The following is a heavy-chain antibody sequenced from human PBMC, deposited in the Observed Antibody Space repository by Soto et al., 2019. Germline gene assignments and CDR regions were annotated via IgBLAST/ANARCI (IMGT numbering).Heavy chain of an antibody. J-gene: IGHJ4*02. D-gene: IGHD6-13*01. CDR3: ARDRAAGGY. Sequence: LRLSCAASGFSFSNYEMNWVRQAPGKGLEWVAYISSGGDTIHYADSVRGRFTVSRDNARNSLSLQMNTLRVEDTALYYCARDRAAGGYWGQGTLVTVSS. CDR1: GFSFSNYE. V-gene: IGHV3-48*03. CDR2: ISSGGDTI.